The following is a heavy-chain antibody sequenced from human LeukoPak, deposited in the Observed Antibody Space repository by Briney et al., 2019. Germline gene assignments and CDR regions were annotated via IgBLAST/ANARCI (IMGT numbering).Heavy chain of an antibody. V-gene: IGHV1-8*01. CDR3: ARGLTSITIFGVVTPLNWFDP. J-gene: IGHJ5*02. CDR2: MNPNSGNT. CDR1: GYTFTSYD. Sequence: ASVKVSCKASGYTFTSYDINWVRQATGQGLEWMRWMNPNSGNTGYAQKFQGRVTMTRNTSISTAYMELSSLRSEDTAVYYCARGLTSITIFGVVTPLNWFDPWGQGTLVTVSS. D-gene: IGHD3-3*01.